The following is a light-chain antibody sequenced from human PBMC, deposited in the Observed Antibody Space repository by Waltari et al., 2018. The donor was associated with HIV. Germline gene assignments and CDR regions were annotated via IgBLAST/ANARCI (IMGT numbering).Light chain of an antibody. CDR2: KVS. Sequence: EVVITPFPLPLPVTLGQPASLPFRSSPSLVNSDGNTYLSWFQQRPGQSPRLLIYKVSNRDSGVPDRFSGSGSGTDFTLKISRVEAEDVGVYYCMQGTHGPRTFGQGTKVEIK. CDR3: MQGTHGPRT. CDR1: PSLVNSDGNTY. J-gene: IGKJ1*01. V-gene: IGKV2-30*01.